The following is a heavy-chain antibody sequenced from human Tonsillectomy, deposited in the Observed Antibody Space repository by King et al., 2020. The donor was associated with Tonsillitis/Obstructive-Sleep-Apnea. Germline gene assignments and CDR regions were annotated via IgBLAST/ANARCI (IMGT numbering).Heavy chain of an antibody. V-gene: IGHV4-34*01. CDR2: INNSGTT. CDR1: RGSFSGYY. CDR3: ARVWVRYFDWLPHPVGYYFDY. Sequence: VQLQQWGAGLLKPSETLSLTCAVYRGSFSGYYWSWIRQPPGKGLEWIGEINNSGTTNYNPSLKSRVTRSVDTSKNQFSLKLSSVTAADTAVYYCARVWVRYFDWLPHPVGYYFDYWGQGTLVTVSS. D-gene: IGHD3-9*01. J-gene: IGHJ4*02.